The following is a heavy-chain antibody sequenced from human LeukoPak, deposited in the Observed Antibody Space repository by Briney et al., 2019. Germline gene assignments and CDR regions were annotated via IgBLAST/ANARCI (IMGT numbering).Heavy chain of an antibody. CDR1: GGSFSGYY. CDR3: ARGRRIQLWSRLYYGMDV. V-gene: IGHV4-34*01. J-gene: IGHJ6*04. D-gene: IGHD5-18*01. Sequence: SETLSLTCAVYGGSFSGYYWSWIRQPPGKGLEWIGEINHSGSTNYNPSLKSRVTMSVDTSKNQFSLKLSSVTAADTAVYYCARGRRIQLWSRLYYGMDVWGKGTTVTASS. CDR2: INHSGST.